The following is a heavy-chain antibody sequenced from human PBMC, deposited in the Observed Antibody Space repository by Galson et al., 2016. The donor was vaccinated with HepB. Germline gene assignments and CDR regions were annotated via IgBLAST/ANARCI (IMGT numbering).Heavy chain of an antibody. D-gene: IGHD4-17*01. J-gene: IGHJ4*02. CDR3: VRGTTVTPPTTDS. CDR2: IDSSSVYK. Sequence: SLRLSCAASGFTFGAYSMSRVRQAPGKGLEWVSSIDSSSVYKYYADSVKGRLTISRDNAKNSLYLQMNSLRAEDTAVYYCVRGTTVTPPTTDSWGQRTLVTVSS. V-gene: IGHV3-21*01. CDR1: GFTFGAYS.